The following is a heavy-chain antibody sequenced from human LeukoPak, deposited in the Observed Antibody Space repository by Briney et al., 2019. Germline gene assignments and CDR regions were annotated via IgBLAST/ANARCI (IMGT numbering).Heavy chain of an antibody. CDR1: GFTFSDHY. J-gene: IGHJ4*02. V-gene: IGHV3-72*01. D-gene: IGHD2-2*01. CDR2: IRNKANSYST. CDR3: ARYQPPVRYFDF. Sequence: GGSLRLSCAASGFTFSDHYMDWIRQAPGKGLEWVARIRNKANSYSTEYAASVEGRFTISRDDSKSSLFLQMNTLKTEDTAVYYCARYQPPVRYFDFWGQGTLVTVSS.